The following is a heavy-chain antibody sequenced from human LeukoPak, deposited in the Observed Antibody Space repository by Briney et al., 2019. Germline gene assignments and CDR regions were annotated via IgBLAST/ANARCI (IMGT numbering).Heavy chain of an antibody. CDR1: GYTFTGYS. V-gene: IGHV1-2*06. Sequence: ASVKVSCKAFGYTFTGYSMHWVRQAPGQGLGWMGRINPNSGDTKYAQKFQGRVTMTRDTSISTAYMELSRLTSDGTAVYFCARKISGFEAADFWGQGTLVTVSS. D-gene: IGHD3-3*02. J-gene: IGHJ4*02. CDR3: ARKISGFEAADF. CDR2: INPNSGDT.